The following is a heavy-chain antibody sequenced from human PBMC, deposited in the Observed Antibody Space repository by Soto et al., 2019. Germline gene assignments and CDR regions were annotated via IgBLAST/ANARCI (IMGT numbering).Heavy chain of an antibody. CDR1: GGAISSGDYY. CDR3: ARVQGGGGAMVHNY. CDR2: IDYSGST. V-gene: IGHV4-30-4*01. Sequence: QVQLQESGPGLVKPSQTLSLTCTVSGGAISSGDYYWSWIRQPPGKGLEWIGYIDYSGSTYYNPSLKSRVTISVDTSKHQFSLKLSSVTAADTAVYYCARVQGGGGAMVHNYWGQGTLVTVSS. J-gene: IGHJ4*02. D-gene: IGHD5-18*01.